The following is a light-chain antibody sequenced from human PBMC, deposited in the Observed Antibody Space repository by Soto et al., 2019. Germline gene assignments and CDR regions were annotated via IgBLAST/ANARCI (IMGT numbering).Light chain of an antibody. V-gene: IGKV3-20*01. J-gene: IGKJ1*01. CDR1: QSVSSY. Sequence: SPATMSLYTGERATLSCRASQSVSSYLAWYQQKPGQAPRLHIYGASTRATGIPDRFTGSGSGTDFTLTISRLEPEDFAVYYCQQYGSSPRTFGQGTKVDIK. CDR3: QQYGSSPRT. CDR2: GAS.